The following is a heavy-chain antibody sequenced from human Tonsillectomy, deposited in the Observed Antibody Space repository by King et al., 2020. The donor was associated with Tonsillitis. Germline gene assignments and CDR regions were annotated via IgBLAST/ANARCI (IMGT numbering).Heavy chain of an antibody. CDR1: GFTFSSYG. V-gene: IGHV3-30*18. D-gene: IGHD1-26*01. Sequence: VQLVESGGGVVQPGRSLRLSCAASGFTFSSYGMHWVRPAPGKGLEWVAVISYDESNKYYSDSVKGRFTISRDNSKNTLYLQMNSLRAEDTAVYYCAKDRGVIDYWGQGTLVTVSS. CDR3: AKDRGVIDY. CDR2: ISYDESNK. J-gene: IGHJ4*02.